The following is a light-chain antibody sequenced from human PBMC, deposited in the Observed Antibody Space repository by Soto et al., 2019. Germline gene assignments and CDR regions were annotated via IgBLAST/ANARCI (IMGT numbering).Light chain of an antibody. CDR3: QQYGSSPLT. CDR1: QRISNYY. V-gene: IGKV3-20*01. J-gene: IGKJ4*01. Sequence: EIVLTQSPDTLSLSSGERATLSCRASQRISNYYLAWYHQKPDQAPRLLIYGASSRATGVPDRFSGSGSGTDFTLTISRLEPEDFAVYYCQQYGSSPLTFGGGTKVEIK. CDR2: GAS.